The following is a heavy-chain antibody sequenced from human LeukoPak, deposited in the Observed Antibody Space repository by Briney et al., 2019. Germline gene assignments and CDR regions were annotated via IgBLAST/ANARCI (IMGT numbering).Heavy chain of an antibody. D-gene: IGHD1-14*01. V-gene: IGHV3-23*01. CDR1: GFTFSNYA. J-gene: IGHJ4*02. CDR2: ISGSGGDT. Sequence: PGGSLRLSCAASGFTFSNYAMSWVRQAPWKGLEWVSGISGSGGDTYYADSVKGRFTISRDNSKSTLYLQMNSLRAEDTAVYYCAKFIGPEPQGMWGQGTLVTVSS. CDR3: AKFIGPEPQGM.